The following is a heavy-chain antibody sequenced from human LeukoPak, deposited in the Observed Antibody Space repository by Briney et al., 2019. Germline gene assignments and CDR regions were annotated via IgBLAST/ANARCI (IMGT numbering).Heavy chain of an antibody. CDR2: IKQDGSER. V-gene: IGHV3-7*03. Sequence: GGSLRLSCAASGFTFSIYWMSWVRQAPGKGLEWVANIKQDGSERYYVDSVKGRFTLSRDNAKNSLYLQMNSLRAEDTAVYYCARGSSGGWFIDYWGQGTLVTVSS. J-gene: IGHJ4*02. CDR1: GFTFSIYW. CDR3: ARGSSGGWFIDY. D-gene: IGHD2-15*01.